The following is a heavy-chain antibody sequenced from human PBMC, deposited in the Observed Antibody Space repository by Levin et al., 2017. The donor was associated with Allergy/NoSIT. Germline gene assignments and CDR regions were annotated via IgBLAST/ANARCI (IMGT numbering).Heavy chain of an antibody. CDR2: IYYDDDK. Sequence: KQSGPTLVKPTQTLTLTCTFSGFSFTTSGVGVGWIRQPPGKALEWLAIIYYDDDKDYSPSLKSRLTITKDTSKNQVVLTMTSMDPVDTGTYYCVHRNIYTTDDLAFWGQGTLVSVSS. CDR1: GFSFTTSGVG. J-gene: IGHJ4*02. D-gene: IGHD1-1*01. V-gene: IGHV2-5*02. CDR3: VHRNIYTTDDLAF.